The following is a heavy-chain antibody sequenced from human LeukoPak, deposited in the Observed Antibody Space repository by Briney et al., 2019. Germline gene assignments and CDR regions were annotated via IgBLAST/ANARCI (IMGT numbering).Heavy chain of an antibody. J-gene: IGHJ6*02. V-gene: IGHV3-64D*09. Sequence: PGGSLRLSCSASGFTFSSYAMHWVRQAPGKGLEYVSAISSNGGSTYYADSVKGRFTTSRDNSKNTLYLQMSSLRAEDTAVYYCVKDIAVADPYYYYGMDVWGQGTTVTVSS. CDR2: ISSNGGST. CDR3: VKDIAVADPYYYYGMDV. D-gene: IGHD6-19*01. CDR1: GFTFSSYA.